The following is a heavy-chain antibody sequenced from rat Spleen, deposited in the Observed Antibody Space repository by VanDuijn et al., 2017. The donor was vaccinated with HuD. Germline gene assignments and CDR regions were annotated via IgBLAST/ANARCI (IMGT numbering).Heavy chain of an antibody. CDR2: INTDGGST. CDR1: GFTFSSYW. J-gene: IGHJ4*01. D-gene: IGHD4-3*01. Sequence: EVQLVETGGGLVQPGRSLKLSCVASGFTFSSYWMYWIRQAPGKGLEWISSINTDGGSTYYPDSVKGRFTISRDNAKSTLYLQMDSLRSEDTATYYCARHNSGYGVMDAWGQGASVTVSS. CDR3: ARHNSGYGVMDA. V-gene: IGHV5-58*01.